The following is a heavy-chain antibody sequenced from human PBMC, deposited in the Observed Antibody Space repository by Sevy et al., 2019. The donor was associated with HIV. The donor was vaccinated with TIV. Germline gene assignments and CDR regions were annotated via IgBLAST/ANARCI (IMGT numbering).Heavy chain of an antibody. CDR2: ISAYNGNT. Sequence: ASVKVSCKASGYTFTSYGISWVRQAPGQGLEWMEWISAYNGNTNYAQKLQGRVTMTTDTSTSTAYMELRSLRSDDTAVYHCALSYYYDSSGYYGDYYFDYWGQGTLVTVSS. J-gene: IGHJ4*02. CDR1: GYTFTSYG. CDR3: ALSYYYDSSGYYGDYYFDY. V-gene: IGHV1-18*04. D-gene: IGHD3-22*01.